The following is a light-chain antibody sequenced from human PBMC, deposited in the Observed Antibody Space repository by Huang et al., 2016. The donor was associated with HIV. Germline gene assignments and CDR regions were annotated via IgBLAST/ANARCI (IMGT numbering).Light chain of an antibody. CDR3: QQYNNWPPWT. Sequence: EIVMTQSPATLSVSPGERATLSCRASQSVSSDLAWYQQKPGQAPRLHIYDASTRATDIPPRFSGSGSGTEFTRTVSSLQSEDSAVYYCQQYNNWPPWTFGQGTKVEIK. CDR1: QSVSSD. J-gene: IGKJ1*01. V-gene: IGKV3-15*01. CDR2: DAS.